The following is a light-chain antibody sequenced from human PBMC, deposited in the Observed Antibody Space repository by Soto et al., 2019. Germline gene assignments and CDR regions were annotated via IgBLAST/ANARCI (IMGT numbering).Light chain of an antibody. Sequence: DIQMTQSPSSLSASMGDRVAITCRASQSITNSLNWYQQKPGTAPNLLIYAASTFQRGVPSRFSGSGSGTDFTLTISSLQPEDFATYYCQQSYSTPLTFGGGTKV. CDR2: AAS. J-gene: IGKJ4*01. CDR3: QQSYSTPLT. CDR1: QSITNS. V-gene: IGKV1-39*01.